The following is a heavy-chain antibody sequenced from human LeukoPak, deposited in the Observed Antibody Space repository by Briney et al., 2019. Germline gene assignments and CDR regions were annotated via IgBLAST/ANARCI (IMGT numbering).Heavy chain of an antibody. CDR3: AKGLN. V-gene: IGHV3-23*01. Sequence: GGSLRLSCAGSGITLNSYAMSWVRQAPGKGLEWVSGISGSGDRTKYTNSMKGRFTISRDNSKNTLYLQMNSLRVEDTAVYYYAKGLNWGQGTLVTVSS. CDR2: ISGSGDRT. CDR1: GITLNSYA. J-gene: IGHJ4*02.